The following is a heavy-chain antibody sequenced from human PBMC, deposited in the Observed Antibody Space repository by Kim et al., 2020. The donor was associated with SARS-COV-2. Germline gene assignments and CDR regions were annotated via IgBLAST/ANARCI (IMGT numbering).Heavy chain of an antibody. V-gene: IGHV4-59*01. Sequence: SETLSLTCTVSGGSISSYYWSWIRQPPGKGLEWIGYIYYSGSTNYNPSLKSRVTISVDTSKNQFSLKLSSVTAADTAVYYCARGPPYDFWSGYPIDYWGQGTLVTVSS. J-gene: IGHJ4*02. CDR1: GGSISSYY. CDR3: ARGPPYDFWSGYPIDY. CDR2: IYYSGST. D-gene: IGHD3-3*01.